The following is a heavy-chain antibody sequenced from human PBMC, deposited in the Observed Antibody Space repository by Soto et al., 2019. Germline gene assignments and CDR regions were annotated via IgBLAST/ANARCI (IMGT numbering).Heavy chain of an antibody. CDR3: ARPYSSGWYGGGFDY. CDR1: GYSFTSYW. Sequence: PGESLKISCKGSGYSFTSYWIGWVRQMPGKGLEWMGIIYPGDSDTRYSPSFQGQVTISADKSISTAYLQWSSLKASDTAMYYCARPYSSGWYGGGFDYWGQGTLVTVSS. V-gene: IGHV5-51*01. J-gene: IGHJ4*02. CDR2: IYPGDSDT. D-gene: IGHD6-19*01.